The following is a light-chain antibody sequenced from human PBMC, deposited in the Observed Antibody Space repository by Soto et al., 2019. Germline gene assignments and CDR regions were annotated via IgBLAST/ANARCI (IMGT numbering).Light chain of an antibody. V-gene: IGLV2-8*01. CDR3: KSYDGRQTFV. Sequence: ALTAHPSTWLAPSGTVTLMFTVLHIDIGVYDFVSWYQHHPGKAPRLIIYEVVQRPSGVHDRFSGSKSGNTASLTVSGRQAADDADYFYKSYDGRQTFVFGRGTKV. CDR2: EVV. J-gene: IGLJ1*01. CDR1: HIDIGVYDF.